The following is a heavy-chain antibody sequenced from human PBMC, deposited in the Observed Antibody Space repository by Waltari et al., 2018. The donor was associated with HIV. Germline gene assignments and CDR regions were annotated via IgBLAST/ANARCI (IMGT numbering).Heavy chain of an antibody. CDR3: ARGSWGSGMDV. D-gene: IGHD7-27*01. V-gene: IGHV4-34*01. CDR2: INHSGSI. CDR1: GGSFSGYY. Sequence: QVRLQQWGAGLLKPSETLSPSCAAYGGSFSGYYWSWIRQSPGKGLECIGEINHSGSINYNPSLKSRVIISVDRYKNQFSLKLTSVTAADTAVYYCARGSWGSGMDVWGLGTTVIVSS. J-gene: IGHJ6*02.